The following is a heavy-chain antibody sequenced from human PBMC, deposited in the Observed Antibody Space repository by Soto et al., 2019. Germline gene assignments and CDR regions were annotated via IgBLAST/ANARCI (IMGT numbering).Heavy chain of an antibody. Sequence: QVQLVQSGAEVKKPGSSVKVSCKASGGTFSSYTISWVRQAPGQGLEWMGRIIPILGIANYAQKFQGRVTITANKSTSTAYMELSSLRSEDTAVYYCARDRRDGYFDYWGQGTLVTVSS. CDR1: GGTFSSYT. J-gene: IGHJ4*02. V-gene: IGHV1-69*08. CDR2: IIPILGIA. CDR3: ARDRRDGYFDY.